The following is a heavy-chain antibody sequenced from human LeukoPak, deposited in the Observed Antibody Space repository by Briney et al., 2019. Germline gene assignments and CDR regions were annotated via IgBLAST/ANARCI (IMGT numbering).Heavy chain of an antibody. D-gene: IGHD3-10*01. Sequence: ASVKVSCKASGYTFTGYYMHWLRQAPGQGLEWMGRINPNSGGTNYAQKFQGRVTMTRDTSISTAYMELSRLRSDDTAVYYCARGTITLVRGVITRWGQGTLVTVSS. CDR3: ARGTITLVRGVITR. CDR1: GYTFTGYY. V-gene: IGHV1-2*06. CDR2: INPNSGGT. J-gene: IGHJ4*02.